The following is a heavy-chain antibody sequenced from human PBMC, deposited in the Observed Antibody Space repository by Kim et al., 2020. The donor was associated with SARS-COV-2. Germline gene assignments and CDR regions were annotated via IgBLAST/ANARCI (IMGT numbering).Heavy chain of an antibody. CDR3: ARDPPLGYCSSTSCYHPSFDP. CDR2: ISAYNGNT. V-gene: IGHV1-18*04. J-gene: IGHJ5*02. Sequence: ASVKVSCKASGYTFTSYGISWVRQAPGQGLEWMGWISAYNGNTNYAQKLQGRVTMTTDTSTSTAYMELRSLRSDDTAVYYCARDPPLGYCSSTSCYHPSFDPWGQGTLVTVSS. D-gene: IGHD2-2*01. CDR1: GYTFTSYG.